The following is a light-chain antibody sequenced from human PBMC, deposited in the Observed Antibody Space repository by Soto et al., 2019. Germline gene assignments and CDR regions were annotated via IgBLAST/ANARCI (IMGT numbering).Light chain of an antibody. CDR1: QSVSGN. Sequence: EIVMTQSPATLSVSPGERATLSCRASQSVSGNLAWYQQTPGQAPRLLIYGASSTRATGIPARFSGSGSRTEFTLTISSLQSEDFAVYYCQQYNKWPLTVGGGTKVDSK. CDR2: GASS. J-gene: IGKJ4*01. CDR3: QQYNKWPLT. V-gene: IGKV3-15*01.